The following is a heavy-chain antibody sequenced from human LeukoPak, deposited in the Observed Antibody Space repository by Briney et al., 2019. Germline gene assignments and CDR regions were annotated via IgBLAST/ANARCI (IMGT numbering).Heavy chain of an antibody. CDR3: ARHMPAVGATPFDY. D-gene: IGHD1-26*01. CDR1: KFSLGNYW. Sequence: PGGSLRISCVDAKFSLGNYWMAWVRQAPGKGLEWLANIKHDGDEKYYVDSVRGRFTISRDNAENSLYLQMNSLRAEDTAIYFCARHMPAVGATPFDYWGQGTLVTVSS. V-gene: IGHV3-7*01. CDR2: IKHDGDEK. J-gene: IGHJ4*02.